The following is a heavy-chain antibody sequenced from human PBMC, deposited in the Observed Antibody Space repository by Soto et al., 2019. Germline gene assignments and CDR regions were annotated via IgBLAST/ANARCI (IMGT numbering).Heavy chain of an antibody. J-gene: IGHJ4*02. V-gene: IGHV3-23*01. Sequence: VQLLESGGGLEQPGGSLRLSCAASGPSFRTYGMSWVRQAPGKGLEWVSSISGSDGRTYYPDSVKGRFTISRDNSKNTLYLLMNSLRAEDTAVYYCAKVGGGKNYRALDYWGQGTLVTVSS. CDR3: AKVGGGKNYRALDY. CDR1: GPSFRTYG. D-gene: IGHD3-16*01. CDR2: ISGSDGRT.